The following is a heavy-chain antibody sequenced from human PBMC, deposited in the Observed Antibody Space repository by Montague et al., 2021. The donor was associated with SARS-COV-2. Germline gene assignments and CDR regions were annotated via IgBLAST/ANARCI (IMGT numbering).Heavy chain of an antibody. CDR3: AHLIRYYDIFTGIPFDD. CDR2: IYSNGDK. Sequence: VKPTQTLTLTCTFSGFSLSTPTVGVAWIRQPPGKALEWLAVIYSNGDKRYSPSLQRRLTITKDTSRNQVVLSLTNVDPLDTATYYCAHLIRYYDIFTGIPFDDWGQGTQVTVSS. D-gene: IGHD3-9*01. CDR1: GFSLSTPTVG. V-gene: IGHV2-5*01. J-gene: IGHJ4*02.